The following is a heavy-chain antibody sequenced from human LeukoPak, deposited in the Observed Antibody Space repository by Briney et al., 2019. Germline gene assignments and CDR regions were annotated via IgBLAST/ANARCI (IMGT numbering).Heavy chain of an antibody. CDR1: GFTFSSYA. J-gene: IGHJ3*02. V-gene: IGHV3-30-3*01. CDR2: ISYDGSNK. Sequence: GGSLRLSCAASGFTFSSYAMHWVRQAPGKGLEWVAVISYDGSNKYYADSVKGRFTISRDNSKNTLYLQMNSLRAEDTAVYYCARDREADAFDIWGQGTMVTVSS. CDR3: ARDREADAFDI. D-gene: IGHD1-26*01.